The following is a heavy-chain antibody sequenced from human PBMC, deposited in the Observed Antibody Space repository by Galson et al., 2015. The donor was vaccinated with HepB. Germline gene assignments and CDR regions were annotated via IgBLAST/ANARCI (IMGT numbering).Heavy chain of an antibody. J-gene: IGHJ6*03. D-gene: IGHD3-10*01. CDR2: ISHSGST. CDR3: ARFDQYQTRSGKNHYYYMDV. Sequence: SETLSLTCAVYGESFSGYYWSWIRQPPGKGLEWIGEISHSGSTNYNPSLKSRVAISVDRSKKQFSLRLTSVTAADTAVYYCARFDQYQTRSGKNHYYYMDVWGKGTTVTVSS. V-gene: IGHV4-34*01. CDR1: GESFSGYY.